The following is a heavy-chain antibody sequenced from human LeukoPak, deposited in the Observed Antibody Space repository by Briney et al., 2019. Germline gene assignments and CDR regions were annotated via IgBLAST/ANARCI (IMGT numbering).Heavy chain of an antibody. J-gene: IGHJ3*02. CDR2: IYYSGST. CDR3: ARGWLDIVPAADALDI. Sequence: PSETLSLTCTIAGGSISSYYWSWIRQPPGKGLEWIGYIYYSGSTNYNPSLKSRVTISVDTSKNQFSLKLSSVTAADTAVYYCARGWLDIVPAADALDIWGQGTMVTVSS. V-gene: IGHV4-59*01. CDR1: GGSISSYY. D-gene: IGHD2-15*01.